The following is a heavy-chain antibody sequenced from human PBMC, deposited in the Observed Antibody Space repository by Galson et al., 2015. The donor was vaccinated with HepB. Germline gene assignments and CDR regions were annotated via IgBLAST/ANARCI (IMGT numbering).Heavy chain of an antibody. CDR1: GFTFSSYW. J-gene: IGHJ4*02. CDR3: ARAPFGSSSY. D-gene: IGHD6-13*01. V-gene: IGHV3-7*01. Sequence: SLRLSCAGSGFTFSSYWMNWVRQAPGKGLEWVANINQDGSEIYYVDSVKGRFTISRVNAKNSVYLQMNSLRAEDTAVYYCARAPFGSSSYWGLGTLVTVSS. CDR2: INQDGSEI.